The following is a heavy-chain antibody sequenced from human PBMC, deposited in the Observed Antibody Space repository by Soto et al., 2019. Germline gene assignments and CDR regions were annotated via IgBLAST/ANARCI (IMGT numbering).Heavy chain of an antibody. Sequence: GGSLRLSCAASGFTFSSYAMSWVRQAPGKGLEWVSAISGSGGSTYYADSVKGRFTISGDNSKNTLYLQMNSLRAEDTAVYYCAKGYIVEWYFDYWGQGTLVTVSS. J-gene: IGHJ4*02. D-gene: IGHD5-12*01. V-gene: IGHV3-23*01. CDR1: GFTFSSYA. CDR2: ISGSGGST. CDR3: AKGYIVEWYFDY.